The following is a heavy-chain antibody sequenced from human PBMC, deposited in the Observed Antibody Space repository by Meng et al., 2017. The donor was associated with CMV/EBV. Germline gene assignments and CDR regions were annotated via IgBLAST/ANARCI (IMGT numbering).Heavy chain of an antibody. V-gene: IGHV4-34*01. CDR1: GGSFSGYY. D-gene: IGHD2-15*01. CDR2: INHSGST. CDR3: ARGRLGYCSGGSCYTGRFFYFDY. Sequence: SETLSLTCAVYGGSFSGYYWSWIRQPPGKGLEWIGEINHSGSTNYNPSLKSRVTISVDTSKNQFSLKLSSVTAADTAVYYCARGRLGYCSGGSCYTGRFFYFDYWGQGTLVTVSS. J-gene: IGHJ4*02.